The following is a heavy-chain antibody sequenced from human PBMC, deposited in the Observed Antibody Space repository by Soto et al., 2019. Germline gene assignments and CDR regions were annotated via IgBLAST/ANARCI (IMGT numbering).Heavy chain of an antibody. J-gene: IGHJ4*02. D-gene: IGHD4-4*01. Sequence: PGGSLRLSCTASGFTFGDYAMSWVRQAPGKGLVWVGFIRSKAYGGRTEYAASVKGRFTISRDDSKSIAYLQMNSLKTEETAVYYCTRERGVYSKYDVFLFDYWVQGTLVTVSS. CDR3: TRERGVYSKYDVFLFDY. CDR2: IRSKAYGGRT. CDR1: GFTFGDYA. V-gene: IGHV3-49*04.